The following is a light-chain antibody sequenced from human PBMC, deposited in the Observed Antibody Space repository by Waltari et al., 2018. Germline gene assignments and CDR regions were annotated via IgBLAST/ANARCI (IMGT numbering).Light chain of an antibody. CDR1: KCRDEN. V-gene: IGLV3-1*01. CDR2: QDT. Sequence: SFDLTQPPSVSVSPGQTATITCSGTKCRDENACWFHQRPGQSPVLVIYQDTKRPPGIPERFSGSNSGNTATLTITGTQAMDEGDYYCQAWDISTVVFGGGTKLTVL. J-gene: IGLJ2*01. CDR3: QAWDISTVV.